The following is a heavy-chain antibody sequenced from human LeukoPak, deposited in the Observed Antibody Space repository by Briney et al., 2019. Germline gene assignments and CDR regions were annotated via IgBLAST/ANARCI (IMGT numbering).Heavy chain of an antibody. D-gene: IGHD6-19*01. CDR1: GFTFSSHS. CDR2: ISSSSSYI. J-gene: IGHJ4*02. Sequence: GGSLRLSCAASGFTFSSHSMNWVRQAPGKGLEWVSSISSSSSYIYYADSVKGRFTISRDNAKNSLYLQMNSLRAEDTAVYYCARFIAVAGTYYFDYWGQGTLVTVSS. V-gene: IGHV3-21*01. CDR3: ARFIAVAGTYYFDY.